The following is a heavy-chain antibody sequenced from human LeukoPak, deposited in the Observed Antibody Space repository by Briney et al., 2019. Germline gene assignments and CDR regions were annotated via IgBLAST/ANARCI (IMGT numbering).Heavy chain of an antibody. CDR3: ARQMTTVTWNYYYYGMDV. V-gene: IGHV4-59*08. CDR2: IYYSGST. CDR1: GGSISSYY. D-gene: IGHD4-17*01. J-gene: IGHJ6*02. Sequence: PSETLSLTCTVSGGSISSYYWSWIRQPPGKGLEWIGYIYYSGSTNYNPSLNSRVTISVDTSKNQFSLKLSSVTAADTAVYYCARQMTTVTWNYYYYGMDVWGQGTTVTVSS.